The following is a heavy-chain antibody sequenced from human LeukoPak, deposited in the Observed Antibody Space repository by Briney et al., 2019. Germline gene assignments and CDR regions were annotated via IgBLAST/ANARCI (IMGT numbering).Heavy chain of an antibody. CDR1: EFTFSSHG. J-gene: IGHJ3*02. V-gene: IGHV3-48*04. Sequence: GGSLRLSCAASEFTFSSHGMHWVRQAPGKGLEWVSYISSSGSTIYYADSVKGRFTISRDNAKNSLYLQMNSLRAEDTAVYYCARASGYDSSGYYMGDAFDIWGQGTMVTVSS. CDR3: ARASGYDSSGYYMGDAFDI. CDR2: ISSSGSTI. D-gene: IGHD3-22*01.